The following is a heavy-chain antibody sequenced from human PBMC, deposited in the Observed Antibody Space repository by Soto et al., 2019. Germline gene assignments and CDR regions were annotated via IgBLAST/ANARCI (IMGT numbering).Heavy chain of an antibody. V-gene: IGHV3-72*01. CDR3: VRDGNNCSFDY. J-gene: IGHJ4*02. D-gene: IGHD2-15*01. CDR1: GFTFTDHH. Sequence: EVQVVESGGGLVQPGGSLRLSCAASGFTFTDHHMDWVRQAPGKGLEWVARVRRKIDRHTTEYASSGRGRFTISRDDSQNSVYLQMDSLETEDTAVYYCVRDGNNCSFDYWGQGTLVTVSS. CDR2: VRRKIDRHTT.